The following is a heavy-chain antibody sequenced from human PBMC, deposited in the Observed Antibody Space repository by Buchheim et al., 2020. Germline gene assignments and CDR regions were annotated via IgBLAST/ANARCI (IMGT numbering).Heavy chain of an antibody. CDR3: ARDGGDIAARPAPDAFDI. V-gene: IGHV3-33*01. Sequence: QVQLVESGGGVVQPGRSLRLSCAASGFTFSSYGMHWVRQAPGKGLEWVAVIWYDGSNKYYADSVKGRFTISRDNSKNTLYLQMNSLRAEDTAVYYCARDGGDIAARPAPDAFDIWGQGT. CDR2: IWYDGSNK. CDR1: GFTFSSYG. D-gene: IGHD6-6*01. J-gene: IGHJ3*02.